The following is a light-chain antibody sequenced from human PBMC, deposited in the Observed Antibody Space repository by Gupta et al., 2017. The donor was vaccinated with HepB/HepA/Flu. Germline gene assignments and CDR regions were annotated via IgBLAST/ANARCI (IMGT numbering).Light chain of an antibody. CDR3: QQRSNRPT. V-gene: IGKV3-11*01. CDR1: QSVSSY. J-gene: IGKJ3*01. CDR2: DAS. Sequence: EIVLTQSPATLSLSPGERATLSCRASQSVSSYLAWYQQKPGQAPRLLIYDASNRATGIPARFSGSGSGTDFTLTISSLEPEYFAVYYCQQRSNRPTFGHGTKVDIK.